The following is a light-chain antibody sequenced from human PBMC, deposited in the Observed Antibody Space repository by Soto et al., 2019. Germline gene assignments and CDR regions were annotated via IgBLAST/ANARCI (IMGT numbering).Light chain of an antibody. CDR3: QQSHSSPQT. J-gene: IGKJ1*01. V-gene: IGKV1-39*01. CDR1: QTISSY. Sequence: DIQMTQSPSSLSASLGDRVTITCRASQTISSYLNWYQQNPGKAPKLLIYAASSLQSGVPSRFSGRGSGTDFTLTISSLQPEDFATYYCQQSHSSPQTFGQGTKVEIK. CDR2: AAS.